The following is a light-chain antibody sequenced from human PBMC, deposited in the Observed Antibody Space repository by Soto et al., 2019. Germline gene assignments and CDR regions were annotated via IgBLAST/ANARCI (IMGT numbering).Light chain of an antibody. CDR3: QQYGSSPWT. CDR2: GAS. V-gene: IGKV3-20*01. CDR1: QSVSSSY. J-gene: IGKJ1*01. Sequence: EIVLTQSPGTLSLSPAERATRCFMASQSVSSSYLAWYQQKPGQAPRLLIYGASSRATGIPDRFSGSGSGTDFTLTISRLEPEDFAVYYCQQYGSSPWTFGQGTKVDIK.